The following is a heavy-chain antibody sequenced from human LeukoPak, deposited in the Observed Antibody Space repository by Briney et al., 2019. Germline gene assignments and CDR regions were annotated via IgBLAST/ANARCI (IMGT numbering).Heavy chain of an antibody. V-gene: IGHV1-46*01. Sequence: ASVKVSCKASGYTFTSYSMHCVRQAPGQGLEWMGIINPSGGSTSYAQKFQGRVTMTRDTSTSTVYMELSSLRSEDPVVYYCAIDRLYDILTGYNYYGMDVWGQGTMVTVSS. CDR1: GYTFTSYS. CDR3: AIDRLYDILTGYNYYGMDV. J-gene: IGHJ6*02. D-gene: IGHD3-9*01. CDR2: INPSGGST.